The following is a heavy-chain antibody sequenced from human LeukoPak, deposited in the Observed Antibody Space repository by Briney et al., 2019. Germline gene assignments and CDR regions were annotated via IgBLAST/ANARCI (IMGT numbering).Heavy chain of an antibody. V-gene: IGHV4-59*08. Sequence: SETLSLTCTVSGGSISSYYWSWIRQPPGKGLEWIGYIYYSGSTNYNPSFKSRVTISVDTSKNQFSLRLSSVTAADTAVYYCARLPNYYDSSGYYPDYWGQGTLVTVSS. D-gene: IGHD3-22*01. CDR3: ARLPNYYDSSGYYPDY. CDR1: GGSISSYY. CDR2: IYYSGST. J-gene: IGHJ4*02.